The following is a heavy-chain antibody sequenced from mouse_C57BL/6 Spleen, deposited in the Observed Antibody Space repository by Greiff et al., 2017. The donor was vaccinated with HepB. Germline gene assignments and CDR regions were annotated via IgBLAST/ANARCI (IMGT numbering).Heavy chain of an antibody. CDR3: ARGGKGYWYFDV. D-gene: IGHD2-1*01. CDR2: ISNLAYSI. J-gene: IGHJ1*03. CDR1: GFTFSDYG. V-gene: IGHV5-15*01. Sequence: EVKLVESGGGLVQPGGSLKLSCAASGFTFSDYGMAWVRQAPRKGPEWVAFISNLAYSIYYADTVTGRFTISRENAKNTLYLEMSSLRSEDTAMYYCARGGKGYWYFDVWGTGTTVTVSS.